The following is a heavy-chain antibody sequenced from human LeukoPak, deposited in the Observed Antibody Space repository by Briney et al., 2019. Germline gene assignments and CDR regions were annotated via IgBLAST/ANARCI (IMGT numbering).Heavy chain of an antibody. Sequence: GGSLRLSCAASGFTFGSCWMNWVRQTPGKGLEWVANIKQDGSEKYYVGSVKGRFAISRDNAKNSLYLQMDSLRAEDTAVYHCARDGPYSTSATHPPWGQGTLVTVSS. CDR2: IKQDGSEK. CDR3: ARDGPYSTSATHPP. D-gene: IGHD6-6*01. J-gene: IGHJ5*02. V-gene: IGHV3-7*03. CDR1: GFTFGSCW.